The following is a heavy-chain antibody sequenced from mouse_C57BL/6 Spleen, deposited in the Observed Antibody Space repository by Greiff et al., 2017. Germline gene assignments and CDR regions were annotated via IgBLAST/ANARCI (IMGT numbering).Heavy chain of an antibody. D-gene: IGHD1-1*01. CDR1: GYTFTSYW. CDR2: IDPNSGGT. CDR3: ARPLFITTVVAPFDY. J-gene: IGHJ2*01. V-gene: IGHV1-72*01. Sequence: QVQLQQPGAELVKPGASVKLSCKASGYTFTSYWMHWVKQRPGRGLEWIGRIDPNSGGTKYNEKFKSKATLTVDKPSSTAYMQLSSLTSEDSAVYYCARPLFITTVVAPFDYWGQGTTLTVSS.